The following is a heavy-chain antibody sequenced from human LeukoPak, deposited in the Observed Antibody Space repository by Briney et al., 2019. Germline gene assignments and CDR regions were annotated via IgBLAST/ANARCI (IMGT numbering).Heavy chain of an antibody. J-gene: IGHJ3*02. CDR3: ARAPSFSRRLAYSSSYSAFDI. D-gene: IGHD6-13*01. Sequence: GGSLRLSCAASGFTFSSYSMNWVRQAPGKGLEWVSSISSSSSYIYHADSVKGRFTISRDNAKNSLYLQMNSLRAEDTAAYYCARAPSFSRRLAYSSSYSAFDIWGQGTMVTVSS. CDR1: GFTFSSYS. CDR2: ISSSSSYI. V-gene: IGHV3-21*01.